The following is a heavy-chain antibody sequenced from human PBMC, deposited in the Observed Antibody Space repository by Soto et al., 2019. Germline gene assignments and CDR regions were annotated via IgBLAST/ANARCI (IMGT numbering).Heavy chain of an antibody. CDR2: INHSGST. CDR3: ARGIVVVPAALYYFDY. CDR1: GGSFSGYY. Sequence: SETLSLTCAVYGGSFSGYYWSWIRQPPGKGLEWIGEINHSGSTNYNPSLKSRVTISVDTSKNQFSLKLSSVTAADTAVYYCARGIVVVPAALYYFDYWGQGTLVTVSS. V-gene: IGHV4-34*01. D-gene: IGHD2-2*01. J-gene: IGHJ4*02.